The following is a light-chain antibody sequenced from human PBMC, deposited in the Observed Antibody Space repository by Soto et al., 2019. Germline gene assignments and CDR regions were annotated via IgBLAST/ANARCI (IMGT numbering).Light chain of an antibody. J-gene: IGKJ1*01. Sequence: EIVLTQSPGTLSLSPGERATLSCRASQSISSSSLAWFQQKPGQAPRLLIYGASSRATGIPDRFGGSGSGTDFTLTISRLEPEDFAVYYCQLYGSSPWTFGQGTKVEIK. CDR3: QLYGSSPWT. V-gene: IGKV3-20*01. CDR1: QSISSSS. CDR2: GAS.